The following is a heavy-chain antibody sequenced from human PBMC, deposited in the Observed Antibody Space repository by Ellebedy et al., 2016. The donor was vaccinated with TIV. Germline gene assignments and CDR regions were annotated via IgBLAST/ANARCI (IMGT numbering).Heavy chain of an antibody. D-gene: IGHD2-2*01. J-gene: IGHJ4*02. CDR3: ATGYCSSTSCYLGQIDY. Sequence: AASVKVSCKVSGYTLTELSMHWVRQAPGKGLEWMGGFDPEDGETIYAQKFQGRVTMTEDTSTDTAYMELSSLRSEDTAVYYCATGYCSSTSCYLGQIDYWGQGTLVTVSS. V-gene: IGHV1-24*01. CDR2: FDPEDGET. CDR1: GYTLTELS.